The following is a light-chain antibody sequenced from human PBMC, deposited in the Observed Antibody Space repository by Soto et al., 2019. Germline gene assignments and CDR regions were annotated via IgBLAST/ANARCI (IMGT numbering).Light chain of an antibody. J-gene: IGKJ4*01. Sequence: DIQMTQSPSSLSASGGDIVTITCRASQSISSYLNWYQQKPGKAPKLLIYAASSLQSGVPSRFSGSGSGTDFTLTISSLQPEDFATYYCQQSYSTPLTFGGGTKVEIK. CDR1: QSISSY. V-gene: IGKV1-39*01. CDR3: QQSYSTPLT. CDR2: AAS.